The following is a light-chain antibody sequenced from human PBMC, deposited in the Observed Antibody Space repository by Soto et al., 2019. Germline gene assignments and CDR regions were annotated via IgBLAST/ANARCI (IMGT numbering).Light chain of an antibody. V-gene: IGLV2-8*01. CDR3: SSYAGTNNPFV. CDR1: SSDIGNYNY. Sequence: QSALTQPPSASGSPGKSVTISCTGTSSDIGNYNYVSWYQQHLGKAPKLMIYEVSKRPSGVPDRFSGSKSGNTASLTVSGLQAEDEADYYCSSYAGTNNPFVFGTGTKLTVL. CDR2: EVS. J-gene: IGLJ1*01.